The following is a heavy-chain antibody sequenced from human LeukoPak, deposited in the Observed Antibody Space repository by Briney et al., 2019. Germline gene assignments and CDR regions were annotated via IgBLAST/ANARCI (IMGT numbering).Heavy chain of an antibody. CDR1: GGSISSGSFY. V-gene: IGHV4-61*02. CDR2: IYTSGGT. D-gene: IGHD6-19*01. Sequence: SETLSLTCTVSGGSISSGSFYWSWIRQPAGQGLEWIGRIYTSGGTNYNPSLKSRVTISLDTCKNQFSLELSSVAAADTAVYYCARGRGSGWYSFSFDYWGQGTLVTVSS. J-gene: IGHJ4*02. CDR3: ARGRGSGWYSFSFDY.